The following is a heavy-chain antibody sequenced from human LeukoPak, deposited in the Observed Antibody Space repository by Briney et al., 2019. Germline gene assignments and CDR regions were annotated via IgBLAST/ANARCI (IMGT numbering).Heavy chain of an antibody. J-gene: IGHJ3*02. D-gene: IGHD4-17*01. Sequence: GGFLRLSCTASGFTFNRYGMHWIRQPPGKGLEWVAYIRYDSSDKKYGGSVEGRLTISRDNSKNTLYLQMSSLRAEDTAVYYCAITYGDYVLSGAFDIWGQGTMVTVSS. CDR2: IRYDSSDK. CDR1: GFTFNRYG. CDR3: AITYGDYVLSGAFDI. V-gene: IGHV3-30*02.